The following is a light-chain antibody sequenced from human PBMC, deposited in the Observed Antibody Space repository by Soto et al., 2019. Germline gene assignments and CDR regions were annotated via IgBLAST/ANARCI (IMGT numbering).Light chain of an antibody. CDR3: QQYGSSPGWT. J-gene: IGKJ1*01. Sequence: EIVLTQSPGTLSLSPGERATLSCRASQSVGSTYLAWYQQKPGQAPRLLIYSAYSRATGIPDRFSGSGSGTDFTLTISRLEPEDFAVYYCQQYGSSPGWTFGQGTKVEIK. V-gene: IGKV3-20*01. CDR2: SAY. CDR1: QSVGSTY.